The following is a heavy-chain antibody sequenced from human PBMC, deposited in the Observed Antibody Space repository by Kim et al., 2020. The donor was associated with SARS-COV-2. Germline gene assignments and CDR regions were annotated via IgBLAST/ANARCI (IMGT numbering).Heavy chain of an antibody. D-gene: IGHD1-26*01. J-gene: IGHJ4*02. Sequence: NYNSTPKSRVSISVDRSKNQFSLKLSSVTAADTAVYYCARHSDSGSSPFDYWGQGTLVTVSS. CDR3: ARHSDSGSSPFDY. V-gene: IGHV4-39*01.